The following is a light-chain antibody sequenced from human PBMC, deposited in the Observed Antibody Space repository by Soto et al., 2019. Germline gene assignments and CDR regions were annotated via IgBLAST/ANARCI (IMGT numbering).Light chain of an antibody. CDR1: QSVTSN. V-gene: IGKV3-15*01. J-gene: IGKJ1*01. CDR2: GAS. Sequence: EIAMTQSRATLSVSPGERSALSCRARQSVTSNLAWYQQPPGRAPRLLIYGASTRASGVPARFSGSGSGTEFTLTISSLQSEDSAVYYCHQYNNWWTFGQGTKVDI. CDR3: HQYNNWWT.